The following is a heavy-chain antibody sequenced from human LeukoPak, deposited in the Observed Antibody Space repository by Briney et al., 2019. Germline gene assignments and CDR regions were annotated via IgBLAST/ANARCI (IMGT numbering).Heavy chain of an antibody. CDR2: IYTSGST. V-gene: IGHV4-4*07. Sequence: SETLSLTCTVSGGSISSYYWSWIRQPAGKGLEWIGRIYTSGSTNYNPSLKSRVTMSVDTSKNQFSLKLSSVTAADTAVYYCARDYCSRTSCYADAFDIWGQGTMVTVSS. J-gene: IGHJ3*02. CDR1: GGSISSYY. D-gene: IGHD2-2*01. CDR3: ARDYCSRTSCYADAFDI.